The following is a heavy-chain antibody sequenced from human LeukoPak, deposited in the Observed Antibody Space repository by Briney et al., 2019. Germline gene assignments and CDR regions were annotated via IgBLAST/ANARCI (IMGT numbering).Heavy chain of an antibody. CDR1: GYTFTSYG. Sequence: GASVKVSCKASGYTFTSYGISWVRQAPGQGLEWMGGISGYIGNTNYAQKLQGRVTMTTDTSTSTAYMELRSLRSDDTAVYYCARDRTSGSYYYQTDYFDYWGQETLVTVSS. D-gene: IGHD3-10*01. CDR2: ISGYIGNT. CDR3: ARDRTSGSYYYQTDYFDY. J-gene: IGHJ4*02. V-gene: IGHV1-18*01.